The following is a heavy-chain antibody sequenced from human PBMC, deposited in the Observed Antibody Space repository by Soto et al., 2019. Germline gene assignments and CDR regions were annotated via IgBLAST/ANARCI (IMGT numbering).Heavy chain of an antibody. CDR3: ARGPETYYMDV. Sequence: ETLSLTCAVYGGSFSGYYWSWIRQPPGKGLEWIGEINHSGSTNYNPSLKSRVTISVDTSKNQFSLKLSSVTVADTAIYYCARGPETYYMDVWGKGTTVTVSS. CDR2: INHSGST. V-gene: IGHV4-34*01. J-gene: IGHJ6*03. CDR1: GGSFSGYY.